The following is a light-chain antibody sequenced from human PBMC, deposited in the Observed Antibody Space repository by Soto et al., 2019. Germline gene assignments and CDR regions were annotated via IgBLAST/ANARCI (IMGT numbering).Light chain of an antibody. CDR3: QQYFNSPRT. Sequence: DIVMTQSPDSLVVSLGERATINCKSSQTLLDSSNNKASLSWYQQKPGQPPKLLIYWTSTREFGVPDRFSGSGSGTDFTLTISSLQAEDVAVYYCQQYFNSPRTFGHGTKVEIK. CDR1: QTLLDSSNNKAS. V-gene: IGKV4-1*01. J-gene: IGKJ1*01. CDR2: WTS.